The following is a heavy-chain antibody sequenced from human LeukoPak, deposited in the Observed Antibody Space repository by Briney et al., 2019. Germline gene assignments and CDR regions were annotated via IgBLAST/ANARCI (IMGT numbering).Heavy chain of an antibody. CDR3: AKDSGSSGYYYVAKYFQH. CDR1: GLTVSRNY. Sequence: GGSLRLSCAASGLTVSRNYMSWVRQAPGKGLESVSVIYSGGSTYYADSVRGRFTISRDNSKNTLYLQMNSLRAEGTAVYYCAKDSGSSGYYYVAKYFQHWGQGTLVTVSS. CDR2: IYSGGST. J-gene: IGHJ1*01. V-gene: IGHV3-53*01. D-gene: IGHD3-22*01.